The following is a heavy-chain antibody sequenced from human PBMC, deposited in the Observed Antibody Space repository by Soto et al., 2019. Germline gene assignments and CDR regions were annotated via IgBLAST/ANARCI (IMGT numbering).Heavy chain of an antibody. J-gene: IGHJ5*02. CDR2: ISSSSSTI. CDR3: ARLGGGYCSSTSCPYNWFDP. D-gene: IGHD2-2*01. CDR1: GFTFSSYS. V-gene: IGHV3-48*02. Sequence: GGSLRLSCAASGFTFSSYSMNWVRQAPGKGLEWVSYISSSSSTIYYADSVKGRFTISRDNAKNSLYLQMNSLRDEDTAVYYCARLGGGYCSSTSCPYNWFDPWGQGTLVTVSS.